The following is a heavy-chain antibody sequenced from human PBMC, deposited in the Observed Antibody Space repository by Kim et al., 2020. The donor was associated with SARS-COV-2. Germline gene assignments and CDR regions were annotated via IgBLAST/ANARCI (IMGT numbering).Heavy chain of an antibody. Sequence: GGSLRLSCAASGFTFSSYAMSWVRQAPGKGLEWVSAISGSGGSTYYADSVKGRFTISRDNSKNTLYLQMNSLRAEDTAVYYCAKPGYCSSTSCLYYFDYWGQGTLVTVSS. D-gene: IGHD2-2*01. J-gene: IGHJ4*02. V-gene: IGHV3-23*01. CDR3: AKPGYCSSTSCLYYFDY. CDR2: ISGSGGST. CDR1: GFTFSSYA.